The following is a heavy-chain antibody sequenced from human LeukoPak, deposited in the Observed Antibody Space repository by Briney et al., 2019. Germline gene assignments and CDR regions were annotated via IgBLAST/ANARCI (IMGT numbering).Heavy chain of an antibody. J-gene: IGHJ6*03. CDR1: GFTFDDYG. V-gene: IGHV3-20*04. CDR3: ARAGEVLPYYYYYMDV. D-gene: IGHD2/OR15-2a*01. Sequence: GGSLRLSCAASGFTFDDYGMSWVRQAPGKGLEWVSGINWNGGSTGYADSVKGRFTISRDNAKNSLYLQMNSLRAEDTALYYRARAGEVLPYYYYYMDVWGKGTTVTVSS. CDR2: INWNGGST.